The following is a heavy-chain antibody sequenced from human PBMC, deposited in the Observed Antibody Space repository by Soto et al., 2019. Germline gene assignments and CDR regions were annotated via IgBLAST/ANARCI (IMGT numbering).Heavy chain of an antibody. D-gene: IGHD3-16*01. CDR1: GFTFSNYW. CDR3: ASNYAYAEGYYYYGIDV. Sequence: GGALRLSCAASGFTFSNYWMHWVRQAPGKGLVWVSRVSSDGSTTNYADSVKGRFTISRDNAKNTLHLQMNSLGAEDTAVYYCASNYAYAEGYYYYGIDVWGQGTTVTVSS. J-gene: IGHJ6*02. CDR2: VSSDGSTT. V-gene: IGHV3-74*01.